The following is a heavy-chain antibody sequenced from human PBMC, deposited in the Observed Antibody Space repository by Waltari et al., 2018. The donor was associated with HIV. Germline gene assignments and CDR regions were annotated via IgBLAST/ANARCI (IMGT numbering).Heavy chain of an antibody. Sequence: EVQLVESGGGLVKPGGSLRLSCAASGFTFSNAWMSWVRTAPGKGLEWVGRIKSKTEGGTTDYAAPVKGRFTISRDDSKNTLYLQMNSLKTEDTAVYYCTTAYYYDSSGYYSVFDYWGQGTLVTVSS. CDR2: IKSKTEGGTT. CDR3: TTAYYYDSSGYYSVFDY. J-gene: IGHJ4*02. D-gene: IGHD3-22*01. CDR1: GFTFSNAW. V-gene: IGHV3-15*01.